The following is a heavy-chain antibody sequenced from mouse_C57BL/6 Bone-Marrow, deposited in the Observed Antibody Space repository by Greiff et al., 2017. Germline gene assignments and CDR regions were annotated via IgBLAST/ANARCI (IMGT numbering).Heavy chain of an antibody. CDR1: GYTFTDYN. V-gene: IGHV1-22*01. J-gene: IGHJ4*01. Sequence: EVQLQQSGPELVKPGASVKMSCKASGYTFTDYNMHWVKQSHGKSLEWIGYINPNNGGTSYNQKFKGKATLTVNKSSSTAYMELRSLTSEASAVYYCSIDGYYAMDYWGQGTSVTVSS. CDR2: INPNNGGT. CDR3: SIDGYYAMDY. D-gene: IGHD2-3*01.